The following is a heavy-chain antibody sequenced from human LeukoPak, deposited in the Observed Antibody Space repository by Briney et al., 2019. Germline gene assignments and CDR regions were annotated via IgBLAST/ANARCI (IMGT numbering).Heavy chain of an antibody. V-gene: IGHV3-30*18. CDR2: ISYDGSNK. Sequence: GGSLRLSCAASGFTFSSYGMHWVRQAPGKGLEWVAVISYDGSNKYYADSVKGRFTISRDNSKNTLYLQMNSLRAEDTAVYYCAKDLGLLWFGESSALDYWGQGTLVTVSS. CDR1: GFTFSSYG. CDR3: AKDLGLLWFGESSALDY. D-gene: IGHD3-10*01. J-gene: IGHJ4*02.